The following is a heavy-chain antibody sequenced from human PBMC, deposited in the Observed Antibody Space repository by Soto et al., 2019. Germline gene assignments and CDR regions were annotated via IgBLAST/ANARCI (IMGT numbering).Heavy chain of an antibody. CDR1: GYTLKNYG. CDR2: IKVDNGDT. CDR3: ARSRYYFDY. J-gene: IGHJ4*02. Sequence: QVHLVPSGGEVKKPGASVTVYCQASGYTLKNYGIAWVRQAPGLGPEWVGCIKVDNGDTKYAEQLQGRVTLTTDTSTSTAYMELRNLRSDDTAFYYCARSRYYFDYWGQGPLVTVSS. V-gene: IGHV1-18*01.